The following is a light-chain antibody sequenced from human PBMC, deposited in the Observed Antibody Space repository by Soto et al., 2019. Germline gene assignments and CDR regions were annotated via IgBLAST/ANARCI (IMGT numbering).Light chain of an antibody. CDR1: QSIINW. V-gene: IGKV1-5*03. Sequence: DIQMTQSPSTLSASVGDRVTITCRASQSIINWLAWYQQKPGKAPKLLIYKASSLESGVPSRFSGSGSGTEFTLTISSLQPDDFATYYCQQYNSSFGQGTKVDIK. CDR3: QQYNSS. J-gene: IGKJ1*01. CDR2: KAS.